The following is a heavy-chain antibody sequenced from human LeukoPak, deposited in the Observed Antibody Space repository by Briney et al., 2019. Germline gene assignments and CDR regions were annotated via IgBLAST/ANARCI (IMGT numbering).Heavy chain of an antibody. J-gene: IGHJ4*02. CDR1: GGSFNGYY. Sequence: SETLSLTCAVDGGSFNGYYWSWIRQPPGKGLEWIGEINHSGSTNYNPSLKSRVTISVDTSKNQFSLKLSPVTAADTAVYYCARGRGRIGGYYFDYWGQGTLVTVSS. V-gene: IGHV4-34*01. CDR2: INHSGST. CDR3: ARGRGRIGGYYFDY. D-gene: IGHD3-16*01.